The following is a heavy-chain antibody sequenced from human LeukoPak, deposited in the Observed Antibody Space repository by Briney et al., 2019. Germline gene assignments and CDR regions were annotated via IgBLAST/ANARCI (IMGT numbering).Heavy chain of an antibody. D-gene: IGHD1-26*01. CDR3: ATDSYSGSYLVDAFDI. Sequence: ASVKVSCKVSGYTLTELSMHWVRQAPGKGLEWMGGFDPEDGETIYAQKFQGRVTMTEDTSTDTAYMELSRMRYEEKAVYYRATDSYSGSYLVDAFDIWGQGTMVTVSS. CDR2: FDPEDGET. J-gene: IGHJ3*02. CDR1: GYTLTELS. V-gene: IGHV1-24*01.